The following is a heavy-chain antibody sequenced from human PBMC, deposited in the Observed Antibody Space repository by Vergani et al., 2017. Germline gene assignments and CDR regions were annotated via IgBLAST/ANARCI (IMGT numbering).Heavy chain of an antibody. CDR2: IYYCGST. D-gene: IGHD3-10*01. CDR3: AREAAMVRYYYYMDV. Sequence: QVQLQESGPGLVKPSETLSLTCTVSGGSISSYYWSWIRQPPGKGLEWIGYIYYCGSTNYNPSLKSRVTISVDTSKNQFSLKLSSVTAADTAVYYCAREAAMVRYYYYMDVWGRGTTVTVSS. CDR1: GGSISSYY. J-gene: IGHJ6*03. V-gene: IGHV4-59*01.